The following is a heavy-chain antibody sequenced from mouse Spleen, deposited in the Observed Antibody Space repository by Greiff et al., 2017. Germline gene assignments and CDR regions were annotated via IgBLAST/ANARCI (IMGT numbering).Heavy chain of an antibody. CDR1: GYTFTDYN. Sequence: EVQLQQSGPELVKPGASVKMSCKASGYTFTDYNMHWVKQSHGKSLEWIGDINPNNGGTIYNQKFKGKATLTVDKSSSTAYMELRSLTSEDTAVYYCARSGYSNSFAYWGQGTLVTVSA. J-gene: IGHJ3*01. V-gene: IGHV1-18*01. CDR2: INPNNGGT. D-gene: IGHD2-5*01. CDR3: ARSGYSNSFAY.